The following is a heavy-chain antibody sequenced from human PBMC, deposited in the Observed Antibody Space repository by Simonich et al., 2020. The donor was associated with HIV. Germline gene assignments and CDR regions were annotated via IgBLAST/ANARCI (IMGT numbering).Heavy chain of an antibody. CDR1: GGSFSGYY. CDR3: ARGFYQRLYYFDY. D-gene: IGHD2-2*01. Sequence: QVQLQQWGAGLLKPSETLSHTCAVYGGSFSGYYWSWIRHPPGRGLGWIGEITHIGSTNYNPSLKSRVTISVDTSKNQFSLKLSSVTAADTAVYYCARGFYQRLYYFDYWGQGTLVTVSS. V-gene: IGHV4-34*01. CDR2: ITHIGST. J-gene: IGHJ4*02.